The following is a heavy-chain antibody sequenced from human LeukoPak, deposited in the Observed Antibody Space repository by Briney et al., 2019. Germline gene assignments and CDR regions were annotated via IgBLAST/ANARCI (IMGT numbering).Heavy chain of an antibody. CDR2: INHSGTT. V-gene: IGHV4-38-2*01. Sequence: SETLSLTCAVSGYSISSGYYWGWIRQPPGKGLEWIGDINHSGTTSCNPSLKSRVTISVDTSKNQFSLKLSSVTAADTAVYYRARYFYSPGAFDNWGQGTMVTVSS. CDR3: ARYFYSPGAFDN. CDR1: GYSISSGYY. D-gene: IGHD2/OR15-2a*01. J-gene: IGHJ3*02.